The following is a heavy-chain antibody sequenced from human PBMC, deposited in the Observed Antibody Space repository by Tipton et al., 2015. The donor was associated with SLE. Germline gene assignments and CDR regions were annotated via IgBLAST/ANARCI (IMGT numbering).Heavy chain of an antibody. D-gene: IGHD3-10*01. J-gene: IGHJ4*02. CDR3: ARDAYTLVRGVIDY. CDR1: GFTFSSYG. V-gene: IGHV3-33*01. CDR2: IWYDGSNK. Sequence: SLRLSCAASGFTFSSYGMHWVRQAPGKGLEWVAVIWYDGSNKYYADSVKGRFTISRDNSKNTLYLQMNSLRAEDTAVYYCARDAYTLVRGVIDYWGQGTLVTVSS.